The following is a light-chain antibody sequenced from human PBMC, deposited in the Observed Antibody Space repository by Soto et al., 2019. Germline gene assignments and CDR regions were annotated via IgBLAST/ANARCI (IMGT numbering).Light chain of an antibody. V-gene: IGLV2-8*01. CDR3: SSFAANDTVV. CDR2: EVN. J-gene: IGLJ3*02. CDR1: SSDVGAYDY. Sequence: QSALTQPPSASGSPGQSVTISCTGTSSDVGAYDYVCWYQQHPGKAPKLMIYEVNKRPSGVPDRLSGSKSGNTASLTVSGLQGGDEAGYYCSSFAANDTVVFGGGTKVTVL.